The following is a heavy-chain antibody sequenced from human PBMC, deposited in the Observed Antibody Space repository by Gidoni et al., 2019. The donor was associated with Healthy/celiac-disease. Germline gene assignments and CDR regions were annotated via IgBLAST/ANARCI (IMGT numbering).Heavy chain of an antibody. CDR3: ATGGRLYDFWSDYNWFDP. CDR2: FDPEDGET. J-gene: IGHJ5*02. D-gene: IGHD3-3*01. Sequence: QVQLVQSGAEVKKPGASVKVSCKVSGYTLPALSMHWVRQAPGKGLEWMGGFDPEDGETIYAQKFQGRVTMTEDTSTDTAYMELSSLRSEDTAVYYCATGGRLYDFWSDYNWFDPWGQGTLVTVSS. CDR1: GYTLPALS. V-gene: IGHV1-24*01.